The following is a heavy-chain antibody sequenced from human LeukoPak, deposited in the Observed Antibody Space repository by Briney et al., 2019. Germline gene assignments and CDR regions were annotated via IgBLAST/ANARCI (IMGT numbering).Heavy chain of an antibody. J-gene: IGHJ4*02. CDR2: IRFDGGNE. CDR3: AKAGYSTSWYYLDF. CDR1: GFTFRNYN. Sequence: PGGSLRLSCAASGFTFRNYNMHWVRQAPGKGLGWVAFIRFDGGNEIYGDSVKGRFTISRDDSKDTLYLQMNSLSAEDTAVYFCAKAGYSTSWYYLDFWGQGTLVTVSS. V-gene: IGHV3-30*02. D-gene: IGHD6-13*01.